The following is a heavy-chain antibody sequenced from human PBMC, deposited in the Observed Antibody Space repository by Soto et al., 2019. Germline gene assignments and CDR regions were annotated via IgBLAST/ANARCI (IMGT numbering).Heavy chain of an antibody. D-gene: IGHD4-17*01. J-gene: IGHJ4*02. CDR3: ARGDSRAYFGDYLYFDY. V-gene: IGHV1-2*04. Sequence: ASVKVSCKASGYTFTVYYMHWVRQAPGQGLEWMGWINPNSGGTNYAQKFQGWVTMTRDTSISTAYMELSRLRSDDTAVYYCARGDSRAYFGDYLYFDYWGQGTLVTVSS. CDR1: GYTFTVYY. CDR2: INPNSGGT.